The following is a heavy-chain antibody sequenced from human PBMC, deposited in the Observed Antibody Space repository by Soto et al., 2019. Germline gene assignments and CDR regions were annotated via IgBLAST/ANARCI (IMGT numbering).Heavy chain of an antibody. V-gene: IGHV3-30-3*01. CDR3: ARDYGDLNWFDP. D-gene: IGHD4-17*01. CDR2: ISQDGSNK. CDR1: GSTSSGYD. J-gene: IGHJ5*02. Sequence: QVQLVESGGGGVQPGRSRRFPCAAPGSTSSGYDRHWFGQDQGKGLEWSPVISQDGSNKNYADSRKGRFTISRDNSKNTLYLQMNSLRAEDTAVYYCARDYGDLNWFDPWGQGTLVTVSS.